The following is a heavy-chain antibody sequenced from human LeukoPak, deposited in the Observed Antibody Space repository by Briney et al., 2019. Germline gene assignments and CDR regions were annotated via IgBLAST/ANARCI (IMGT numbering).Heavy chain of an antibody. J-gene: IGHJ4*02. CDR3: ARLRYFDWFCLDY. Sequence: SETLSLTCTVSGGSISSYYWSWIRQPPGKGLEWIGYIYYSGSTYYNPSLKSRVTISVDTSKNQFSLKLSSVTAADTAVYYCARLRYFDWFCLDYWGQGTLVTVSS. CDR1: GGSISSYY. D-gene: IGHD3-9*01. V-gene: IGHV4-30-4*08. CDR2: IYYSGST.